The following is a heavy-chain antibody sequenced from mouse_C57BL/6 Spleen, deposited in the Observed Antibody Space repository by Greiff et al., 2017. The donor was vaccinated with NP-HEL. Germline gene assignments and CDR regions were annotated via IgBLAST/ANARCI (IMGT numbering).Heavy chain of an antibody. D-gene: IGHD1-1*01. V-gene: IGHV1-69*01. J-gene: IGHJ1*03. Sequence: QVQLQQSGAELMKPGASVKLSCKASGYTFTSYWMHWVKQRPGQGLEWIGEIDPSDSYTNYNQKFKGKSTLTVDKSSSTAYMQLSSLTSEDSAVYYCARRDYYGSSPYWYFDVWGTGTTVTVSS. CDR2: IDPSDSYT. CDR3: ARRDYYGSSPYWYFDV. CDR1: GYTFTSYW.